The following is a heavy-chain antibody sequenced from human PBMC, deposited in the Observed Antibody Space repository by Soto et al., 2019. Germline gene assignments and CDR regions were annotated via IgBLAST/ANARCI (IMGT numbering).Heavy chain of an antibody. Sequence: PGGSLRLSCAASGFTFSSYGMHWVRQAPGKGLEWVAVISYDGSNKYYADSVKGRFTISRDNSKNTLYLQMNSLRAEDTAVYYCAKDSEFSSGPYYFDYWGQGTLVTVSS. CDR1: GFTFSSYG. J-gene: IGHJ4*02. CDR2: ISYDGSNK. D-gene: IGHD3-22*01. V-gene: IGHV3-30*18. CDR3: AKDSEFSSGPYYFDY.